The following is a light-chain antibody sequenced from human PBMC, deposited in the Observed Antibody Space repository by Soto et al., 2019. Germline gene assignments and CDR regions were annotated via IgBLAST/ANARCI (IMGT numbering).Light chain of an antibody. J-gene: IGKJ3*01. Sequence: EIVMTQSPATLSVSPGERATLSCRASQSVSGNLAWYQQKPGQAPRLLIYGASTRATGIPARFSGSGSGTEFTLTISSLPSEDFALYYCQQYNNWPPFTFGPGTKVDIK. CDR1: QSVSGN. CDR3: QQYNNWPPFT. V-gene: IGKV3-15*01. CDR2: GAS.